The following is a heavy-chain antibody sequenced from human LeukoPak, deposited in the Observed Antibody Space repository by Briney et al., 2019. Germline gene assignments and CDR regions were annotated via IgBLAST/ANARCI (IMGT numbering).Heavy chain of an antibody. CDR1: GYTFTSYY. V-gene: IGHV1-46*01. CDR3: VTKEYDSSGYHDY. Sequence: ASVKVSCKASGYTFTSYYMHWVRPAPGQGLEWMGIINPSGGSTSYAQKFQGRVTMTRDTSTSTVYMELSRLRSEDTAVYYCVTKEYDSSGYHDYWGQGTLVTVSS. CDR2: INPSGGST. J-gene: IGHJ4*02. D-gene: IGHD3-22*01.